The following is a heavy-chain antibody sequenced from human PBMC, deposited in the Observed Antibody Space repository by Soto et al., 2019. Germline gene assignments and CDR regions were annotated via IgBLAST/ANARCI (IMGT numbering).Heavy chain of an antibody. Sequence: GGSLRLSCAASGFTFSNAWMSWVRQAPGKGLEWVAVISYDGSNKYYADSVKGRFTISRDNSKNTLYLQMNSLRAEDTAVYYCAKDYSGSYDYWGQGNLVTVSS. J-gene: IGHJ4*02. CDR2: ISYDGSNK. CDR1: GFTFSNAW. V-gene: IGHV3-30*18. CDR3: AKDYSGSYDY. D-gene: IGHD1-26*01.